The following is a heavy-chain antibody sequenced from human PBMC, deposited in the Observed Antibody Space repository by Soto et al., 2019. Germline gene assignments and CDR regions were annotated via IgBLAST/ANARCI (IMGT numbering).Heavy chain of an antibody. CDR3: ASPEELGAFDI. CDR1: GGTFSSYT. V-gene: IGHV1-69*02. J-gene: IGHJ3*02. Sequence: SVKVSCKASGGTFSSYTISWVRQAPGQGLEWMGRIIPILGIANYAQKFQGRVTITADKSTSTAYMELSSLRSEDTAVYYCASPEELGAFDIWGQGTMVTVSS. D-gene: IGHD6-6*01. CDR2: IIPILGIA.